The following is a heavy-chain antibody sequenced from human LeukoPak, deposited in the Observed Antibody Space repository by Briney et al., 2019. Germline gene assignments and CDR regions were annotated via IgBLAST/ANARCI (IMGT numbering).Heavy chain of an antibody. CDR3: VKDRGITMVRGVLDY. CDR1: GFTLSSYA. V-gene: IGHV3-64D*06. D-gene: IGHD3-10*01. Sequence: GGSLRLSCSASGFTLSSYAMHWVRQAPGKGLEYVSAISSNGGSTYYADSVKGRFTISRDNSKNTLYLQMSSLRAEDTAVYYCVKDRGITMVRGVLDYWGQGTLVTVSS. J-gene: IGHJ4*02. CDR2: ISSNGGST.